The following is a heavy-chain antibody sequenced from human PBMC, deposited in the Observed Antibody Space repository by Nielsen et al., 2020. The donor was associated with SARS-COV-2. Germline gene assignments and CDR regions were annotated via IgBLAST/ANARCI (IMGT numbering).Heavy chain of an antibody. J-gene: IGHJ6*02. CDR2: ISYDGSNK. D-gene: IGHD3-22*01. CDR3: AKDIDSSGYYYYYYGMDV. V-gene: IGHV3-30*18. Sequence: SCAASGFTFSSYGMHWVRQAPGKGLEWVAVISYDGSNKYYADSVKGRFTISRDNSKNTLYLQMNSLRAEDTAVYYCAKDIDSSGYYYYYYGMDVWGQGTTVTVSS. CDR1: GFTFSSYG.